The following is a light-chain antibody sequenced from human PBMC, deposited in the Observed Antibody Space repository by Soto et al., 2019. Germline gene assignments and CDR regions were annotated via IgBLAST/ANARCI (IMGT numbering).Light chain of an antibody. Sequence: DIQMTQSPSTLSASVGDRVTITCRASQSISVWLAWYHQKAGKAPNLLIYKASRLESGVPSRFSGSGSETEFTLTLSGLQPGDSATYYCQQYNSYTPTFGQGTKVEVK. J-gene: IGKJ1*01. V-gene: IGKV1-5*03. CDR3: QQYNSYTPT. CDR1: QSISVW. CDR2: KAS.